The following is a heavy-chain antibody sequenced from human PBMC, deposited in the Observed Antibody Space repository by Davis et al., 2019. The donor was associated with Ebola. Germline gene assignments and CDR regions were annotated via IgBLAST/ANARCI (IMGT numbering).Heavy chain of an antibody. CDR1: GFSFSNYA. D-gene: IGHD3-10*01. CDR3: ARTNSISMVPTDYYSYYMDV. Sequence: PGGSLRLSCAASGFSFSNYAMSWVRQAPGKGLEWVSSISGARGYIYYADSVKGRFTLSRDNAKNSLYLQMNSLRAEDTAVYYCARTNSISMVPTDYYSYYMDVWGKGTTVTVSS. J-gene: IGHJ6*03. V-gene: IGHV3-21*01. CDR2: ISGARGYI.